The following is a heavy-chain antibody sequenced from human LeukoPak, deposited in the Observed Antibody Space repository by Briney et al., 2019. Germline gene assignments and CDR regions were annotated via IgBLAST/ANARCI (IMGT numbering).Heavy chain of an antibody. Sequence: GGSLRPSCAASGFTFSSYGMHWVRQAPGKGLEWVAVIWYDGSNKYYADSVKGRFTISRDNSKNTLYLQMNSLRAEDTAVYYCARGSSSWYFRGDDYWGQGTLVTVSS. CDR2: IWYDGSNK. CDR1: GFTFSSYG. V-gene: IGHV3-33*01. J-gene: IGHJ4*02. CDR3: ARGSSSWYFRGDDY. D-gene: IGHD6-13*01.